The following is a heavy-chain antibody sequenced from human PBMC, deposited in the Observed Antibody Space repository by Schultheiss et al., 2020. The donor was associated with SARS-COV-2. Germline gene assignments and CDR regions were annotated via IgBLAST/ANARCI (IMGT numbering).Heavy chain of an antibody. D-gene: IGHD6-13*01. Sequence: SETLSLTCTVSGGSISSYYWSWIRQPPGKGLEWIGYIYYSGSTNYNPSLKSRVTISMDTSKNQISLMLNSVTAADTAVYYCAKDMGQQHFDYWGQGTLVTVSS. CDR2: IYYSGST. CDR3: AKDMGQQHFDY. V-gene: IGHV4-59*08. J-gene: IGHJ4*02. CDR1: GGSISSYY.